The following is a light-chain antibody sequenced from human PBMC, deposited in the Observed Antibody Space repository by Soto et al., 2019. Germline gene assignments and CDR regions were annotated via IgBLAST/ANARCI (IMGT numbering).Light chain of an antibody. V-gene: IGLV2-11*01. J-gene: IGLJ1*01. CDR3: CSYAGRYTYV. Sequence: QSALTQPRSVSGSPGQSVTISCTGASSDVGGYNYVSWYQQHPGKAPKLRVYDVSKRPSGVPDRVSGAKSGNTASLTISGLQTEDEADYYCCSYAGRYTYVFGTGTKLTVL. CDR2: DVS. CDR1: SSDVGGYNY.